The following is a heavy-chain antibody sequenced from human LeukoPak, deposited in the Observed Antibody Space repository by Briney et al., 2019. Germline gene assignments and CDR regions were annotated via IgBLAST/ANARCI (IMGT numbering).Heavy chain of an antibody. CDR3: ARRKITMVRGVTKPDFDY. V-gene: IGHV4-59*08. CDR1: GGSFSSYY. D-gene: IGHD3-10*01. CDR2: IYYSGST. J-gene: IGHJ4*02. Sequence: SETLSLTCTVSGGSFSSYYWSWIRQPPGKGLEWIGYIYYSGSTNYNPSLKSRVTISVDTSKNQFSLKLSSVTAADTAVYYCARRKITMVRGVTKPDFDYWGQGTLVTVSS.